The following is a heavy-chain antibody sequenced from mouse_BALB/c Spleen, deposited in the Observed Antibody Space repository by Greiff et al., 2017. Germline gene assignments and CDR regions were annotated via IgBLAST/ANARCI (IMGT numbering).Heavy chain of an antibody. D-gene: IGHD1-1*01. J-gene: IGHJ1*01. CDR2: ISSGSSTI. CDR3: ARSYGSSYWYFDV. Sequence: EVKVEESGGGLVQPGGSRKLSCAASGFTFSSFGMHWVRQAPEKGLEWVAYISSGSSTIYYADAVKGRFTISRDNPKNTLFLQMTSLRSEDTAMYYCARSYGSSYWYFDVWGAGTTVTVSS. V-gene: IGHV5-17*02. CDR1: GFTFSSFG.